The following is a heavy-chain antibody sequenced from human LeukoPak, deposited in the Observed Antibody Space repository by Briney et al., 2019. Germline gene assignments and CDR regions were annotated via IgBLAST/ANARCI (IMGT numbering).Heavy chain of an antibody. CDR1: GGSISSGGYY. J-gene: IGHJ4*02. CDR3: ARAYSGSYQIDY. V-gene: IGHV4-31*03. D-gene: IGHD1-26*01. Sequence: SETLSLTCTVSGGSISSGGYYWSWIRQHPGKGLEWIGYIYYSGSTYYNPSLKSRGTISVDTSKNQFSLKLSSVTAADTAVYYCARAYSGSYQIDYWGQGTLVTVSS. CDR2: IYYSGST.